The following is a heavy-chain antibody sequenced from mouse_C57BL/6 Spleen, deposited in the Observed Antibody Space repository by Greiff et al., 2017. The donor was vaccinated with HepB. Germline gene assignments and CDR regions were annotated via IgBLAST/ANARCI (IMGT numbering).Heavy chain of an antibody. CDR2: SRNKANDYTT. V-gene: IGHV7-1*01. CDR3: ARDARGDY. Sequence: EVNVVESGGGLVQSGRSLRLSCATSGFTFSDFYMEWVRQAPGKGLEWIAASRNKANDYTTEYSASVKGRFIVSRDTSQSILYLQMNALRAEDTAIYYCARDARGDYWGQGTSVTVSS. CDR1: GFTFSDFY. J-gene: IGHJ4*01.